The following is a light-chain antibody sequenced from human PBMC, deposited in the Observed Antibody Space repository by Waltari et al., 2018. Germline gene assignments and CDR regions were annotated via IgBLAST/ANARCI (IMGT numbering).Light chain of an antibody. J-gene: IGLJ2*01. Sequence: SSEWTQPPSVSVSPGQTARITCPGDALAKKYASGYQKKPGPAPVLILYEDTKRPSEIPERFSGSISGTMATLTISGAQVEDEAVYYCYSTDSNSNYGVFGGGTKLTVL. V-gene: IGLV3-10*01. CDR3: YSTDSNSNYGV. CDR2: EDT. CDR1: ALAKKY.